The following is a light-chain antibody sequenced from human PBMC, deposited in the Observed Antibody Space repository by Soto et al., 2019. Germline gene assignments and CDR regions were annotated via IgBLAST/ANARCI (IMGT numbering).Light chain of an antibody. CDR1: QSVYSSY. CDR2: GAS. V-gene: IGKV3-15*01. J-gene: IGKJ1*01. Sequence: EIVLTQSPGTLSLSPGERATLSFMPIQSVYSSYLAWYQQKPGQAPRLLIYGASTRATGIPARFSGSGFGTEFTLTISSLQSEDFAVYYCQQYNNWPSWTFGQGTKVDI. CDR3: QQYNNWPSWT.